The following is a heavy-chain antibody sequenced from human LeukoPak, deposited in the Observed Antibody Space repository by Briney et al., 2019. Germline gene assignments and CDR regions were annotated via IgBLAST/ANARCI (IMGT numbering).Heavy chain of an antibody. D-gene: IGHD4-17*01. V-gene: IGHV3-15*01. CDR3: TTDLPGLRFRDNWFDP. Sequence: GGSLRLSCAASGFTFSNAWMSWVRQAPGKGLEWVGRIKSKTDGGTTDYAAPVKGRFTISRDDSKNTLYLQMNSLKTEDTAVYYCTTDLPGLRFRDNWFDPWGQGTLVTVSS. CDR2: IKSKTDGGTT. CDR1: GFTFSNAW. J-gene: IGHJ5*02.